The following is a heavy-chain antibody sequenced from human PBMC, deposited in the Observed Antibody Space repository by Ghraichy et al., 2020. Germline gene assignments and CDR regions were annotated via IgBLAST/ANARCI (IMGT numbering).Heavy chain of an antibody. CDR2: ISAYNGNT. V-gene: IGHV1-18*01. Sequence: ASVKVSCKASGYTFTSYGISWVRQAPGQGLEWMGWISAYNGNTNYAQKLQGRVTMTTDTSTSTAYMELRSLRSHDTAVYYCARKYYGSGSTYFDYWGQGTLVTVSS. CDR1: GYTFTSYG. CDR3: ARKYYGSGSTYFDY. D-gene: IGHD3-10*01. J-gene: IGHJ4*02.